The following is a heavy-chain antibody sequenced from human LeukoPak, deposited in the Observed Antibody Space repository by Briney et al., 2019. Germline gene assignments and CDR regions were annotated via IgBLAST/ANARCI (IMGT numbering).Heavy chain of an antibody. D-gene: IGHD5-12*01. V-gene: IGHV3-30*04. CDR2: ISYDESDK. J-gene: IGHJ4*02. CDR3: ARGFKVATIGVFDY. Sequence: GGSLGLSCAASGFTFNIYAMHWVRQAPGKGLEWVAVISYDESDKYYADSVKGRFTISRDNSKNTLYLQMNSLRVEDTAVYYCARGFKVATIGVFDYWGQGTLVTVSS. CDR1: GFTFNIYA.